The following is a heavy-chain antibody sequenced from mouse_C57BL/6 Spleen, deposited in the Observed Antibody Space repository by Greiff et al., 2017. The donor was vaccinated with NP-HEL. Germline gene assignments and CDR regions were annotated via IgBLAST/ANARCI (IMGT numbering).Heavy chain of an antibody. J-gene: IGHJ4*01. Sequence: EVKLEESGGGLVQPGGSMKLPCAASGFTFSDAWMDWVRQSPEQGLEWVAEIRNKANNHATYDAESVKGRLTMSRDDSKSSVYPQMISLRAEDTGIYYCTRDLLRSFYAMDYWGQGTSVTVSS. CDR3: TRDLLRSFYAMDY. V-gene: IGHV6-6*01. CDR1: GFTFSDAW. D-gene: IGHD1-1*01. CDR2: IRNKANNHAT.